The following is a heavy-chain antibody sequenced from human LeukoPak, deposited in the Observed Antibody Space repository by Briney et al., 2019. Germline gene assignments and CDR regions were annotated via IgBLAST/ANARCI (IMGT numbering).Heavy chain of an antibody. CDR2: SYYSGST. J-gene: IGHJ2*01. D-gene: IGHD6-13*01. CDR1: GGSISRYY. V-gene: IGHV4-59*01. CDR3: ARGDSSPWYFDL. Sequence: PAEALSLTCTVCGGSISRYYWSWIRQPRGKGLAWIGYSYYSGSTKYTPSLESRVTISVDPSTRQFSLKMSSVPAADTDVYYCARGDSSPWYFDLWGRGTLVTVSS.